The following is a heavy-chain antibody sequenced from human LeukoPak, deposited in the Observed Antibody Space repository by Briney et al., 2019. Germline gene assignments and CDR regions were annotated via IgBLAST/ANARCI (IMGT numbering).Heavy chain of an antibody. CDR2: ISAYNGNT. V-gene: IGHV1-18*04. Sequence: PGASVKVSCKASGYTFTSYYMHWVRQAPGQGLEWMGWISAYNGNTNYAQRLQGRVTMTTDTSTSTAYMELRSLRSDDTAVYYCARVSLGARLLHHVGDYWGQGTLVTVSS. CDR1: GYTFTSYY. J-gene: IGHJ4*02. CDR3: ARVSLGARLLHHVGDY. D-gene: IGHD1-26*01.